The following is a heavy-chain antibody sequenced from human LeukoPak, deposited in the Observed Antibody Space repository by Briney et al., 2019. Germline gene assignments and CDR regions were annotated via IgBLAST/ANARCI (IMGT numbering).Heavy chain of an antibody. D-gene: IGHD1-26*01. CDR1: GGSISSSSYY. V-gene: IGHV4-61*05. J-gene: IGHJ3*02. CDR2: IHSSGST. Sequence: SETLSLTCTVSGGSISSSSYYWSWIRQPPGKGLEWIGYIHSSGSTHYNPSLKSRVTISVDTSKNQSSLKLSSVTAADTAVYYCARSRVGTTVYAFDIWGPGTTVIVSS. CDR3: ARSRVGTTVYAFDI.